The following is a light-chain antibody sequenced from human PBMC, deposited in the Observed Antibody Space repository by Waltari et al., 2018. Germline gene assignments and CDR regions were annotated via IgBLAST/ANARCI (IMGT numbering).Light chain of an antibody. Sequence: QSALTQPASVSGSPGQSITISCTGTTSYVGAYNYVSCYQQHPGKAPKLMIYDVSNRPSGVSNRFSGSKSGNTASLIISGLQAEDEADYYCSSYTSSSLYVFGRGTKVTVL. CDR2: DVS. V-gene: IGLV2-14*03. CDR3: SSYTSSSLYV. J-gene: IGLJ1*01. CDR1: TSYVGAYNY.